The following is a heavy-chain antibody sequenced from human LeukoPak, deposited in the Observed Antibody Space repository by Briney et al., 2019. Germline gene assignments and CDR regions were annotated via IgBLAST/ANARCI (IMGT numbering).Heavy chain of an antibody. CDR3: AKSIAVAYIDY. Sequence: GGSLRLSCAASGFTFSRYWMHWVRQAPGKGLVWVSRINSDGSSTNYADSVKGRFTISRDNTKNTLYLQMNSLRAEDTAVYYCAKSIAVAYIDYWGQGTLVTVSS. CDR1: GFTFSRYW. J-gene: IGHJ4*02. V-gene: IGHV3-74*01. D-gene: IGHD6-19*01. CDR2: INSDGSST.